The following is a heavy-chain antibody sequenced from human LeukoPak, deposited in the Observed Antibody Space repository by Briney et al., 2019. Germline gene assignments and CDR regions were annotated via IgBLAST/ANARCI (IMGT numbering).Heavy chain of an antibody. D-gene: IGHD3-22*01. J-gene: IGHJ5*02. CDR3: AGSKSNYDNSGYMPLDL. CDR2: ISVYRGNT. V-gene: IGHV1-18*01. CDR1: GYTFSTYA. Sequence: GASVKVSCKASGYTFSTYAITWVRQAPGQGLEWVGWISVYRGNTKFAQSFQGRVAMTTDTSTTTAYMELTSLRSDDTAVYFCAGSKSNYDNSGYMPLDLWGQGTLVTVSS.